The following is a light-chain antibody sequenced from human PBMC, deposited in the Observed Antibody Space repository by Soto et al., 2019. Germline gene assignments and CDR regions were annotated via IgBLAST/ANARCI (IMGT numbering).Light chain of an antibody. Sequence: ENVLTQSPGTLSLSPGERATLSCRAGQSVSSDYLAWYQQKPGQAPRLLIYGASSRATGIPDRFSGSGSGTYFTLTISRLEPEDSAVYYCQQYGTSPPGGTFGQGTRLEIK. V-gene: IGKV3-20*01. J-gene: IGKJ5*01. CDR3: QQYGTSPPGGT. CDR2: GAS. CDR1: QSVSSDY.